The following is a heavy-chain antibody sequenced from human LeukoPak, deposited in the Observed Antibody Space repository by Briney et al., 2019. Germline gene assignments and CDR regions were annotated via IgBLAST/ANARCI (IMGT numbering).Heavy chain of an antibody. CDR2: THYSGAT. CDR3: ASGYCGGACQLGGVDM. J-gene: IGHJ3*02. D-gene: IGHD2-21*02. CDR1: GGSISSYY. Sequence: SETLPPTCTVSGGSISSYYWSWLRQPPGKGLEYIGYTHYSGATNYNPSLKSRVTISLDTSGNQFSLKLSSVTAADTAVYYCASGYCGGACQLGGVDMWGQGTMVTVSS. V-gene: IGHV4-59*01.